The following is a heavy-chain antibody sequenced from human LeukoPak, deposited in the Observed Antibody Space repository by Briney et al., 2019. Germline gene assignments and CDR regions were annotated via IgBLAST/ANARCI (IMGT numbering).Heavy chain of an antibody. D-gene: IGHD3-10*01. CDR1: GDSVSSNSAA. J-gene: IGHJ4*02. CDR2: TYYRSKWYN. Sequence: SQTLSLTCAISGDSVSSNSAAWNWIRQSPSRGLEWLGRTYYRSKWYNDYAVSVKSRITINPDTSKNQFSLQLNSVTPEDTAVYYCARGPYGSGSYYRSPFDYWGQGTLVTVSS. CDR3: ARGPYGSGSYYRSPFDY. V-gene: IGHV6-1*01.